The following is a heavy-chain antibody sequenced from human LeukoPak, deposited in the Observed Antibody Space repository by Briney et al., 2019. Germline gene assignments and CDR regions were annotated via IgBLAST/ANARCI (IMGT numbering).Heavy chain of an antibody. Sequence: SETLSLTCAVYGGSFSGYYWSWIRQPPGKGLEWIGEINHSGSTNYNPSLKSRVTISVDTSKNQFSLKLSSVTAADTAVYYCARGNRGRRFLEWSTDYWGQGTLVTVSS. V-gene: IGHV4-34*01. J-gene: IGHJ4*02. CDR3: ARGNRGRRFLEWSTDY. CDR2: INHSGST. D-gene: IGHD3-3*01. CDR1: GGSFSGYY.